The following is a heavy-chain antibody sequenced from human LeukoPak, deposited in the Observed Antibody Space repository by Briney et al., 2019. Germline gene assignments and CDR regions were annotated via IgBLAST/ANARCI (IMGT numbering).Heavy chain of an antibody. J-gene: IGHJ4*02. V-gene: IGHV3-33*01. D-gene: IGHD5-18*01. CDR3: ARGIQLWLLNY. CDR2: IWYDGSKQ. Sequence: GGSLRLSCAAYVFTFINYGMDWVRQAPGKGLEWVALIWYDGSKQYYACSVKGRFTISRDNSKNTLHLQMNSLSAEDTAVYYCARGIQLWLLNYWGQGTLVTVSS. CDR1: VFTFINYG.